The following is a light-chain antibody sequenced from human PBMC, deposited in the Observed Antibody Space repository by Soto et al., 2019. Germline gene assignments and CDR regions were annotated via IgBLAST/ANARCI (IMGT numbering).Light chain of an antibody. J-gene: IGKJ5*01. CDR2: DAS. CDR1: QGISSA. Sequence: AIQLTQSPSSLSASVGDRVTITCRASQGISSALAWYQQKPGKAPNLLIYDASSLQSGVPSRFSGSGSGTDFTLTISSLQPEDFATYYCQQFNNYPITFGQGTRLEIK. V-gene: IGKV1D-13*01. CDR3: QQFNNYPIT.